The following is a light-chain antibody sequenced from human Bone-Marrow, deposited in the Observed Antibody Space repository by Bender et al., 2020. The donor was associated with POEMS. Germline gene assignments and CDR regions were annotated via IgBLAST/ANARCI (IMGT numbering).Light chain of an antibody. CDR1: ELPKQF. CDR3: QSPDSSGSWV. J-gene: IGLJ3*02. V-gene: IGLV3-25*03. CDR2: KDS. Sequence: SYELTQPPSVSVSPGQTARITCSGDELPKQFAYWYQQKPGQAPVLVIYKDSERPSGIPERFSGSSSGTTVTLTISGVQAEDEADYYYQSPDSSGSWVFGGGTKMAVL.